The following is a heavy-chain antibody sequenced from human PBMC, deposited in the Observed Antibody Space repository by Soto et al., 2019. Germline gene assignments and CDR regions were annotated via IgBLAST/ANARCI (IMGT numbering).Heavy chain of an antibody. D-gene: IGHD6-13*01. V-gene: IGHV1-69*01. Sequence: QVQLVQSGAEVKKPGSSVKVSCKASGGTFSSYAISWVRQAPGQGLEWMGGIIPIFGTANYAQKFQGRVTITADESTSTAYMELSSLRSEDTAVYYCASGIAAAGTGYYYYGMDVWGQGTTVTVSS. CDR1: GGTFSSYA. CDR3: ASGIAAAGTGYYYYGMDV. CDR2: IIPIFGTA. J-gene: IGHJ6*02.